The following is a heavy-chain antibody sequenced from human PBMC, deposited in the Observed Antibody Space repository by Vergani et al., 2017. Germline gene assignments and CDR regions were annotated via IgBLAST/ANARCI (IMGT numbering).Heavy chain of an antibody. CDR3: ARTPVTTFGGAPVNFDY. CDR2: INPNSGGT. V-gene: IGHV1-2*02. CDR1: GYTFTGYY. Sequence: QVQLVQSGAEVKKPGASVKVSCKASGYTFTGYYMHWVRQAPGQGLEWMGWINPNSGGTNYAQKFQGRVTMTRDTSISTAYMELSRLRSDDTAVYYCARTPVTTFGGAPVNFDYWGQGTLVTVSS. D-gene: IGHD4-17*01. J-gene: IGHJ4*02.